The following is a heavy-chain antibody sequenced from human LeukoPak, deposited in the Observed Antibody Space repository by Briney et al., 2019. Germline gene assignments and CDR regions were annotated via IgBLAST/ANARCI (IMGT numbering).Heavy chain of an antibody. D-gene: IGHD3-16*01. CDR1: GFTFSSYS. Sequence: GGSLRLSCAASGFTFSSYSTNWVRQAPGKGLEWVSSISSSSSYIYYTDSVKGRFTLSRDNAKKSLYLQMNSLRAEDTAVYYCAKDKFGGGIKTGTFDYWGQGTLVTVSS. J-gene: IGHJ4*02. V-gene: IGHV3-21*01. CDR3: AKDKFGGGIKTGTFDY. CDR2: ISSSSSYI.